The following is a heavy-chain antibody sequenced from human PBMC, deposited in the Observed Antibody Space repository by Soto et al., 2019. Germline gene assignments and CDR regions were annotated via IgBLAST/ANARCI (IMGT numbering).Heavy chain of an antibody. V-gene: IGHV3-30-3*01. CDR2: ISYDGTDT. D-gene: IGHD1-26*01. Sequence: QVQLVESGGGVVQPGRSLRLSCAGSAFRFGDYAIHWVRQAPGKGLDWVAAISYDGTDTHYADSVKGRFSISRDNSKNTRYLHMNTLTVEDTALYYCARDARIGTDWYFDLWGRGTLVTVSS. CDR3: ARDARIGTDWYFDL. CDR1: AFRFGDYA. J-gene: IGHJ2*01.